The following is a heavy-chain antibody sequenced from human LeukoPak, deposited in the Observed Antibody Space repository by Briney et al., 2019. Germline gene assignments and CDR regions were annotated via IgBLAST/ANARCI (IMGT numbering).Heavy chain of an antibody. CDR2: IKQDGSEK. CDR1: GFTFSSYW. V-gene: IGHV3-7*01. Sequence: GGSLRLSCAASGFTFSSYWMTWVRQAPGKGLEWVAHIKQDGSEKYYVDSVKGRFTISRDNAKNSVYVQMNSLRAEDTAVYYCATPPPGIAAPPLYMDVWGKGTTVTVSS. CDR3: ATPPPGIAAPPLYMDV. J-gene: IGHJ6*03. D-gene: IGHD6-13*01.